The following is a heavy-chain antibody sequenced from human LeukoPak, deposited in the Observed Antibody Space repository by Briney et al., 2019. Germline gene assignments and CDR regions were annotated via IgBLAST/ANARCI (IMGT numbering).Heavy chain of an antibody. CDR1: GFTFSSYE. CDR2: ISSSGSTI. CDR3: ARGSTAAGTFSY. Sequence: GGSLRLSCAASGFTFSSYEMNWVRQAPGKGLEWVSYISSSGSTIYYADSVKGRFTISRDNAKNSLYLQMNSLRAEDTAVYYCARGSTAAGTFSYWGQGTLVTVTS. J-gene: IGHJ4*02. D-gene: IGHD6-13*01. V-gene: IGHV3-48*03.